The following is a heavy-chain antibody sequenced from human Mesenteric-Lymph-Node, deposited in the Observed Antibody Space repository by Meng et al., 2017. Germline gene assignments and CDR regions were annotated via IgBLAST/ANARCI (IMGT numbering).Heavy chain of an antibody. CDR1: GGSFSGYY. Sequence: SETLSLTCAVYGGSFSGYYWSWIRQPPGKGLEWIGEINHSGSTNYNPSLKSRVTISVDTSKNQFSLKLSSVTAADTAVYYCARGNNYYGSGSYYKRGEYFQHRGQGTLVTVSS. CDR2: INHSGST. J-gene: IGHJ1*01. D-gene: IGHD3-10*01. CDR3: ARGNNYYGSGSYYKRGEYFQH. V-gene: IGHV4-34*01.